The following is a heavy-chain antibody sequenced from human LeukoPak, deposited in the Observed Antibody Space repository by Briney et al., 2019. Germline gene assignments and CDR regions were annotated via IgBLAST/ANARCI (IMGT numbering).Heavy chain of an antibody. J-gene: IGHJ4*02. D-gene: IGHD2-2*02. CDR1: GYTFTGYY. CDR2: INPNSGGT. V-gene: IGHV1-2*02. Sequence: ASVKVSCKASGYTFTGYYMHWVRQAPGQGLEWMGWINPNSGGTNYAQKFQGRVTMTRDTSISTAYMELSRLRSDDTAVYYCARDTCSSTSCYTIGYWGQGTLATVSS. CDR3: ARDTCSSTSCYTIGY.